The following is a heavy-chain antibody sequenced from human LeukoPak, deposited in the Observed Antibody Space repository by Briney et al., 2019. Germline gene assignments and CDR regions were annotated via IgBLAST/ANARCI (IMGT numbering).Heavy chain of an antibody. D-gene: IGHD6-6*01. J-gene: IGHJ4*02. V-gene: IGHV3-23*01. Sequence: GGSLRLSCAASGFTFSSYWMSWVRQAPGKGLEWVSAISGSGGSTYYADSVKGRFTISRDNSKNTLYLQMNSLRAEDTAVYYCAKSFGYIAARAAFDYWGQGTLVTVSS. CDR3: AKSFGYIAARAAFDY. CDR1: GFTFSSYW. CDR2: ISGSGGST.